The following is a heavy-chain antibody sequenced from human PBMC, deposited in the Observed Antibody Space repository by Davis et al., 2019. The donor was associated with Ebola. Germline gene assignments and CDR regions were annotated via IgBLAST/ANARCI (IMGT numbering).Heavy chain of an antibody. V-gene: IGHV3-73*01. CDR1: GFTFSSYG. CDR2: IRSKANSYAT. D-gene: IGHD4-23*01. Sequence: GGSLRLSCAASGFTFSSYGMHWVRQASGKGLEWVGRIRSKANSYATAYAASVKGRFTISRDDSKNTAYLQMNSLKTEDTAVYYCTSTVVTSGSDYWGQGTLVTVSS. CDR3: TSTVVTSGSDY. J-gene: IGHJ4*02.